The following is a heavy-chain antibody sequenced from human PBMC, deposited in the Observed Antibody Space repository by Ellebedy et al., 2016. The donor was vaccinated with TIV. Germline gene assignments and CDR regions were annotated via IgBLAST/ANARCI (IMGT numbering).Heavy chain of an antibody. CDR2: ITGSSSYM. Sequence: PGGSLRLSCAGAGFTFSNYSMNWVRKAPGKGLEWVASITGSSSYMFYSDSVKGRFTISRNNARNSLYLQMNSLGAEDTAVYYCATFRFNWNYFDSWGQGTLVTVSS. CDR1: GFTFSNYS. V-gene: IGHV3-21*01. J-gene: IGHJ4*02. D-gene: IGHD1-20*01. CDR3: ATFRFNWNYFDS.